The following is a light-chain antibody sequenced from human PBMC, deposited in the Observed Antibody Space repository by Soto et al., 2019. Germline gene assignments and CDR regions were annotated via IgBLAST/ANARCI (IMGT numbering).Light chain of an antibody. CDR1: QSVSTN. CDR2: NAF. CDR3: QQYNKWPPFT. J-gene: IGKJ2*01. V-gene: IGKV3-15*01. Sequence: EIEMTQSPATLPASPGERATLSCRASQSVSTNLAWYQKKPGQAPTLLIYNAFTRATGIAARFSGSGSGTDFTLTISSLQSEDFAVYYCQQYNKWPPFTFGQGTMLEIK.